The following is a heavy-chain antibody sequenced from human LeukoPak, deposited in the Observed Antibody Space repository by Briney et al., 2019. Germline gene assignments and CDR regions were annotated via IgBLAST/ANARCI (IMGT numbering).Heavy chain of an antibody. CDR2: ISSSSYI. V-gene: IGHV3-21*01. J-gene: IGHJ4*02. Sequence: PGGSLRLSCAASGFTFSSYSMNWVRQAPGKGLEWVSSISSSSYIYYADSVKGRFAISRDNAKNSLYLQMNSLRAEDTAVYYCARVWWLRLDYWGQGTLVTVSS. CDR3: ARVWWLRLDY. CDR1: GFTFSSYS. D-gene: IGHD5-12*01.